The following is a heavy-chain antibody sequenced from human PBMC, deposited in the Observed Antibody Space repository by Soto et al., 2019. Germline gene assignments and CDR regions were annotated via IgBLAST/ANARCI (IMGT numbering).Heavy chain of an antibody. D-gene: IGHD3-22*01. J-gene: IGHJ4*02. CDR2: ISSSSSYI. Sequence: PGGSLRLSCAASGFTFSSYWMHWVRQAPGKGLEWVSSISSSSSYIYYADSVKGRFTISRDNAKNSLYLQMNSLRAEDTAVYYCASHPRDSSGYWYYFDYWGQGTLVTVSS. V-gene: IGHV3-21*01. CDR1: GFTFSSYW. CDR3: ASHPRDSSGYWYYFDY.